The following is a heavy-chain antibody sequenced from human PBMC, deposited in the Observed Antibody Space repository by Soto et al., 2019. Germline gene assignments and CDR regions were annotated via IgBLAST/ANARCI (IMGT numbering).Heavy chain of an antibody. CDR2: ISSSSSYI. CDR1: GFTFSSYS. V-gene: IGHV3-21*01. CDR3: ARDPDIVVVPAAALPGSVFDP. D-gene: IGHD2-2*01. Sequence: PGGSLRLSCAASGFTFSSYSMNWVRQAPGKGLEWVSSISSSSSYIYYADSVKGRFTISRDNAKNSLYLQMNSLRAEDTAVYYCARDPDIVVVPAAALPGSVFDPWGQGTLVTVSS. J-gene: IGHJ5*02.